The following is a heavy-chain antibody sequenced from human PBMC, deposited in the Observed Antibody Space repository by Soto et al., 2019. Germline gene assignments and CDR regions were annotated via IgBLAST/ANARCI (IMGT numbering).Heavy chain of an antibody. CDR1: GVSISGNH. CDR2: VYFSGST. Sequence: SETLSLTCDVSGVSISGNHWSWIRQAPGKGLEWVGYVYFSGSTTYNPSLEPRLTISFDMSKNQFSLQLSSVTAADTAVYYCARGITMVRGVIFSPYFEYWGQGTLVTVSS. V-gene: IGHV4-59*01. D-gene: IGHD3-10*01. J-gene: IGHJ4*02. CDR3: ARGITMVRGVIFSPYFEY.